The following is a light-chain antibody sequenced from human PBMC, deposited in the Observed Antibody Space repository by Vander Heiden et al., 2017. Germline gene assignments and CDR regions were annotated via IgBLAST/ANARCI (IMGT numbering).Light chain of an antibody. CDR1: PDIGND. J-gene: IGKJ1*01. Sequence: AIQMTQSPSSLSASVGDRVTITCRASPDIGNDLSWYQQKPGKAPKVLISAVSSLQGGVPSRFSGSGFGTDFTLTITSLQPEDFATYYCLQDHVFPWTLGQGTKVEVK. CDR3: LQDHVFPWT. V-gene: IGKV1-6*01. CDR2: AVS.